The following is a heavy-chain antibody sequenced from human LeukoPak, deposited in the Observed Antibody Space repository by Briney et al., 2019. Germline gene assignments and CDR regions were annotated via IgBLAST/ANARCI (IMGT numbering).Heavy chain of an antibody. Sequence: PGGSLRLSCAASGFTFSSYSMNWVRQAPGKGLEWVSYISSSSSTIYCADSVKGRFTISRDNAKNSLYLQMNSLRAEDTAVYYCARDPGSSGWDYYCYYMDVWGKGTTVTVSS. CDR2: ISSSSSTI. CDR1: GFTFSSYS. V-gene: IGHV3-48*01. CDR3: ARDPGSSGWDYYCYYMDV. D-gene: IGHD6-19*01. J-gene: IGHJ6*03.